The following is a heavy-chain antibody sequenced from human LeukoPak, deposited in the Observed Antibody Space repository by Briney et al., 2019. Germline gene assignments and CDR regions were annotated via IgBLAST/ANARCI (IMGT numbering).Heavy chain of an antibody. CDR2: ISGSGGST. CDR3: AKGGLLWPDYYYYMDV. D-gene: IGHD3-10*01. J-gene: IGHJ6*03. CDR1: GFTSSSYA. V-gene: IGHV3-23*01. Sequence: PGGSLRLSCAASGFTSSSYAMSWVRQAPGKGLEWVSAISGSGGSTYYADSVKGRFTISRDNSKNTLYLQMNSLRAEDTAVYYCAKGGLLWPDYYYYMDVWGKGTTVTVSS.